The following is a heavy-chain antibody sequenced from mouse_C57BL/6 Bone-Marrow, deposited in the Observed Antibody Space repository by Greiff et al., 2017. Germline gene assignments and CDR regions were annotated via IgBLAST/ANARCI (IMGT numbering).Heavy chain of an antibody. CDR2: INPSTGGT. CDR3: ARTAGTLFDY. Sequence: EVKLVESGPELVKPGASVKISCKASGYSFTGYYMNWVKQSPEKSLEWIGEINPSTGGTTYNQKFKAKATLTVDKSSSTAYMQLKSLTSEDSAVYYCARTAGTLFDYWGQGTTLTVSS. D-gene: IGHD1-1*01. V-gene: IGHV1-42*01. CDR1: GYSFTGYY. J-gene: IGHJ2*01.